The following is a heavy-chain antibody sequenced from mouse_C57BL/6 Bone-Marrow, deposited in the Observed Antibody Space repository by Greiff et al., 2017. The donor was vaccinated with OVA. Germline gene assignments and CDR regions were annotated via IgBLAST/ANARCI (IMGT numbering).Heavy chain of an antibody. CDR1: GYSITSGYV. V-gene: IGHV3-1*01. CDR2: ISYSGST. D-gene: IGHD2-3*01. Sequence: VQLQQSGPGMVKPSQSLSLSCTVTGYSITSGYVWHWIRHLPGNQLEWMGYISYSGSTNYNPSLKSRITITHDTSKNHFFLKLNSVTTEDTATYYCARGRWFLFDYWCQGTTLTVSS. CDR3: ARGRWFLFDY. J-gene: IGHJ2*01.